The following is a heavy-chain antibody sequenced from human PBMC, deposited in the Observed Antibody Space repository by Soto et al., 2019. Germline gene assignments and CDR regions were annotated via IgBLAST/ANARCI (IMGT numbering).Heavy chain of an antibody. CDR2: IWYDGTTK. V-gene: IGHV3-33*01. CDR3: ARDVDTTSHLNWFDP. Sequence: GGSLRLSCAVSGFSLSGYGMHWVRQAPGKGLEWVAVIWYDGTTKNYADSVKGRFTISRDSSKNTVYLQMGSLKVEDTAVYYCARDVDTTSHLNWFDPWGQGVLVTVSS. J-gene: IGHJ5*02. CDR1: GFSLSGYG. D-gene: IGHD5-18*01.